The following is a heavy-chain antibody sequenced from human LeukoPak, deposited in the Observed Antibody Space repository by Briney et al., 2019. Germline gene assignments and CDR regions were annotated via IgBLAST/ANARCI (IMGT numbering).Heavy chain of an antibody. CDR2: IYYSGST. J-gene: IGHJ4*02. V-gene: IGHV4-39*01. D-gene: IGHD3-22*01. CDR1: GGSISSSSYY. Sequence: TSETLSLTCTVSGGSISSSSYYWGWIRQPPGKGLEWIGSIYYSGSTYYNPSLKSRVTISVDTSKNQFSLKLSSVTAADTAVYYCARPGYSSGYFEGQGFDYWGQGTLVTVSS. CDR3: ARPGYSSGYFEGQGFDY.